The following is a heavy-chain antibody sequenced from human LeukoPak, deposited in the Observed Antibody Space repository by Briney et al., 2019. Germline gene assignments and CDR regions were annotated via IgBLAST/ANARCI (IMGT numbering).Heavy chain of an antibody. V-gene: IGHV5-51*01. CDR2: IYPGDADT. CDR1: GYTFSSYW. CDR3: ARQRDGFFDY. J-gene: IGHJ4*02. D-gene: IGHD5-24*01. Sequence: GESLKISCKTSGYTFSSYWIGWVRQMPGKGLEWGSIIYPGDADTRYSPSFQGHGTVYPHKSMSTAYLQWSSLKASDTALYYCARQRDGFFDYWGQGTLVTVSS.